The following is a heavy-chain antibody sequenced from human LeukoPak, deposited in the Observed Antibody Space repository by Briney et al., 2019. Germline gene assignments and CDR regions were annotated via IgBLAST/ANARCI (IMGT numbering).Heavy chain of an antibody. CDR1: EFSFTNYW. Sequence: GGSLRLSCEASEFSFTNYWMYWVRQAPGKGLAWVSAINTDGSTTTYADSVKGRFTISRDNARNTLYLQMNSLRAEDTAVYYCARALFQVPYYFDCWGQGTLVTVSS. CDR3: ARALFQVPYYFDC. CDR2: INTDGSTT. V-gene: IGHV3-74*01. J-gene: IGHJ4*02. D-gene: IGHD2-2*01.